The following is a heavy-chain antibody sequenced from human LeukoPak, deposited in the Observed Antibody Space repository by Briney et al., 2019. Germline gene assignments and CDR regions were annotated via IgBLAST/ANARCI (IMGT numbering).Heavy chain of an antibody. J-gene: IGHJ4*02. CDR1: GFTFSGYG. Sequence: GGSLRLSCAASGFTFSGYGIHWVRQAPGKGLEWVAVITYDGTNEYYADSVKGRFTISRDNSKSTLYLQMNSLRAEDTAVYYCARDTGDINVDFWGQGTMVTVSS. D-gene: IGHD3-9*01. CDR2: ITYDGTNE. V-gene: IGHV3-30*19. CDR3: ARDTGDINVDF.